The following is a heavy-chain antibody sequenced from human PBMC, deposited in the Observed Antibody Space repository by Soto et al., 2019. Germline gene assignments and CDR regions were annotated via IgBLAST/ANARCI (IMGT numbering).Heavy chain of an antibody. CDR2: IHHSGIT. D-gene: IGHD3-3*01. Sequence: ATQSLTCTHHVLSLDGYYRSWHRLSPGKGLEWIGEIHHSGITKYNASLKSRVSLSVDTSTKQFSLKMTSMTAADRGVYYCARGVDSWSGDLGWGPGTQVTLS. CDR3: ARGVDSWSGDLG. V-gene: IGHV4-34*01. CDR1: VLSLDGYY. J-gene: IGHJ4*02.